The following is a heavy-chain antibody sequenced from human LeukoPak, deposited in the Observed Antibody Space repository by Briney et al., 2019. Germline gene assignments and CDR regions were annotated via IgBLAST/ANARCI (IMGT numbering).Heavy chain of an antibody. V-gene: IGHV1-69*13. D-gene: IGHD1-20*01. Sequence: GASVKFSCKASGGTFSSYAISWVRQAPGQGLEWMGGIIPIFGTANYAQKFQGRVTITADESTSTAYMELSSLRSEDTAVYYCASRPQYNWNVDYWGQGTLVTVSS. J-gene: IGHJ4*02. CDR3: ASRPQYNWNVDY. CDR1: GGTFSSYA. CDR2: IIPIFGTA.